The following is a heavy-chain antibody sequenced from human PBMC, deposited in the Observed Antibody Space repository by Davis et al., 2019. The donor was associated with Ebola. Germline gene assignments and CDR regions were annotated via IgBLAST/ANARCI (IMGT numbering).Heavy chain of an antibody. J-gene: IGHJ3*02. V-gene: IGHV4-39*07. CDR2: IDYSGTT. D-gene: IGHD4-17*01. CDR1: DGSITSTSYY. CDR3: AGVDYAGAFDI. Sequence: SETLSLTCSVSDGSITSTSYYWAWIRQSPGKQLEWIGSIDYSGTTYYNPSLKSRVTISVDTSKNQFSLKLSSVTAADTAVYYCAGVDYAGAFDIWGQGTMVTVSS.